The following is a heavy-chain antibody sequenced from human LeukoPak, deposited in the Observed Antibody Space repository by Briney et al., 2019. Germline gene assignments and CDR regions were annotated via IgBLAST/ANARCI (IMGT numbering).Heavy chain of an antibody. D-gene: IGHD3-10*01. J-gene: IGHJ4*02. CDR3: AARFGYGSGSYYNAFPPNY. Sequence: HPGGSLRLSCAASGFTFSSYAMSWVRQAPGKGLEWVSAISGSGGSTYYADSVKGRFTISRDNSKNTLYLQMNSLRAEDTAVYYCAARFGYGSGSYYNAFPPNYWGQGTLVTVSS. V-gene: IGHV3-23*01. CDR2: ISGSGGST. CDR1: GFTFSSYA.